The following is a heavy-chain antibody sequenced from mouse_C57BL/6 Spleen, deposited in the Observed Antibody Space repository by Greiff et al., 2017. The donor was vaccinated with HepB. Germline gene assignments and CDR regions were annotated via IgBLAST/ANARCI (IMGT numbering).Heavy chain of an antibody. V-gene: IGHV2-5*01. CDR3: AKEAQATPMDY. CDR1: GFSLTSYG. J-gene: IGHJ4*01. Sequence: QVHVKQSGPGLVQPSQSLSITCTVSGFSLTSYGVHWVRQSPGKGLEWLGVIWRGGSTDYNAAFMYRLSIIKDNSKSQVFFKMNSLQADDTAIYCCAKEAQATPMDYWGQGTSVTVSS. CDR2: IWRGGST. D-gene: IGHD3-2*02.